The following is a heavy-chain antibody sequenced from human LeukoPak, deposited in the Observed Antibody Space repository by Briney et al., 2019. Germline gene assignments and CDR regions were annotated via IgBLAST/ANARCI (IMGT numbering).Heavy chain of an antibody. Sequence: SETLSLTCTVSGGSISSSSYYWGWIRQPPGKGLEWIGSIYYSGSTYYNPSLKSRVTISVDTSKNQFSLKLSSVTAADTAVYYCARMGIGRFGKYYFDYWGQGTLVTVSS. J-gene: IGHJ4*02. V-gene: IGHV4-39*07. D-gene: IGHD3-3*01. CDR3: ARMGIGRFGKYYFDY. CDR1: GGSISSSSYY. CDR2: IYYSGST.